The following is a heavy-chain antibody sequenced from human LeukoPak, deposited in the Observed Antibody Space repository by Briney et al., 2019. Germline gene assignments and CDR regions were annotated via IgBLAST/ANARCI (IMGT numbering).Heavy chain of an antibody. J-gene: IGHJ6*03. CDR3: VGYGSGSYYNYYMDV. CDR1: GFTFSSFS. V-gene: IGHV3-21*01. CDR2: ISSSSNYI. D-gene: IGHD3-10*01. Sequence: GGSLRLSCAASGFTFSSFSMNWVRQAPGKGLEWVSSISSSSNYIYYADSGKGRFTISRDNFKNTLYLQKNSLRAEDTAVYYCVGYGSGSYYNYYMDVWGKGTTVTVSS.